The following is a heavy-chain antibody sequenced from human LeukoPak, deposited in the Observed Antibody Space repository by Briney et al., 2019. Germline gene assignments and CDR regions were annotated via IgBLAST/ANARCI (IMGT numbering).Heavy chain of an antibody. J-gene: IGHJ6*02. CDR3: ARVGADGSWSYYNDYYYYGMDV. CDR1: GYSFTSYW. CDR2: IYPGDSDT. D-gene: IGHD3-10*01. Sequence: GESLKISCKGSGYSFTSYWIGWVRQMPGKGLEWMGIIYPGDSDTRYSPSFQGQVTIPADKSISTAYLQWSSLKVSDTAMYYCARVGADGSWSYYNDYYYYGMDVWGQGTTVTVSS. V-gene: IGHV5-51*01.